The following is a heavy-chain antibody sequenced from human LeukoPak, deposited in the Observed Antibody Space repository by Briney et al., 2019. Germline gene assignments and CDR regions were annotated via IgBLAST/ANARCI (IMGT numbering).Heavy chain of an antibody. V-gene: IGHV3-30*02. D-gene: IGHD4/OR15-4a*01. J-gene: IGHJ4*02. CDR1: GFTFSSYG. Sequence: GGSLRLSCAASGFTFSSYGLHWVRQAPGKGLEWVTFIRYDGNNQYYADSVKGRFTISRDNSKNTVYLQMSSLGAEDTAMYYCVKEPVTEWSYLDSWGQGTLVTVSS. CDR3: VKEPVTEWSYLDS. CDR2: IRYDGNNQ.